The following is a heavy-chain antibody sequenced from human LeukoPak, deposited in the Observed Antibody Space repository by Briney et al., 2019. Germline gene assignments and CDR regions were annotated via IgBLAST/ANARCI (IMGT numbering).Heavy chain of an antibody. CDR1: GFTFSSYA. J-gene: IGHJ4*02. CDR2: ISGSGDST. CDR3: ARESPDFDY. V-gene: IGHV3-23*01. Sequence: GGSLRLSCAASGFTFSSYAMSWVCQAPGKGVEWVSVISGSGDSTYYAASVKGRFTISRDNSKNTLYLQMNSLRVEDTAVYYCARESPDFDYWGQGTLVTVSS.